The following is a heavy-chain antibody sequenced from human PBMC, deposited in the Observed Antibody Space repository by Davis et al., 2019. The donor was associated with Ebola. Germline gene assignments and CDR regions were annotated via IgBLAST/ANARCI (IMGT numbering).Heavy chain of an antibody. CDR2: IYYSGST. CDR1: AGSISSYY. Sequence: MPSETLSLTCPLSAGSISSYYWSWLRQPPGKGPEWIGYIYYSGSTNYNPSLKSRVTISVDTSKNQFSLKLSSVTAADTAVYYCARVDYDFWSGYSNWFDPGGQGTLVTVSS. CDR3: ARVDYDFWSGYSNWFDP. J-gene: IGHJ5*02. V-gene: IGHV4-59*01. D-gene: IGHD3-3*01.